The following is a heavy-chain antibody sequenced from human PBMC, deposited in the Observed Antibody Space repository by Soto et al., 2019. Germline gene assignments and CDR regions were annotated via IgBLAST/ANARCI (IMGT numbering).Heavy chain of an antibody. CDR2: INPNSGGT. J-gene: IGHJ6*02. CDR3: ARGDIVVVPAAARDYYYGMDV. CDR1: VGTFSSYA. Sequence: GASVKVSCKASVGTFSSYAISWVRQAPGQGLEWMGWINPNSGGTNYAQKFQGWVTMTRDTSISTAYMELSRLRSDDTAVYYCARGDIVVVPAAARDYYYGMDVWGQGSTVTVSS. D-gene: IGHD2-2*01. V-gene: IGHV1-2*04.